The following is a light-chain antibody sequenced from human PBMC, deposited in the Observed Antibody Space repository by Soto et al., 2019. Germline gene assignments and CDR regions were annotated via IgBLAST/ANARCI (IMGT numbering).Light chain of an antibody. CDR1: QTVHSY. CDR3: QESFSPLST. J-gene: IGKJ2*01. V-gene: IGKV1-39*01. CDR2: AAS. Sequence: DIQLTQSPSSLSASVGDRVNITCRASQTVHSYLNWYQQTPGEAPKLLISAASNSRGGVPSRFSGGGSGTYFTLTIISLQPEDFATYYFQESFSPLSTFGQGPMLDI.